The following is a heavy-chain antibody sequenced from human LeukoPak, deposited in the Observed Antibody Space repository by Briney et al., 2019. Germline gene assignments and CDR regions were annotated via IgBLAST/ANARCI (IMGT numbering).Heavy chain of an antibody. CDR3: ARDPHHYYDSSGQGDAFDI. CDR1: GASITSGGHY. V-gene: IGHV4-61*02. CDR2: IYTSGST. J-gene: IGHJ3*02. D-gene: IGHD3-22*01. Sequence: SQTLSLTCTVSGASITSGGHYWSWIRQPAGKGLEWIGRIYTSGSTNYNPSLKSRVTMSVDTSKNQFSLKLSSVTAADTAVYYCARDPHHYYDSSGQGDAFDIWGQGTMVTVSS.